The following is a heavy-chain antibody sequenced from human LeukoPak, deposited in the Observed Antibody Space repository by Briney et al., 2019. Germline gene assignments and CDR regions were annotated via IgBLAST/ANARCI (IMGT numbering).Heavy chain of an antibody. V-gene: IGHV1-3*01. J-gene: IGHJ4*02. CDR3: ARGEGRLVAAAGIAFDY. CDR2: INAGNGNT. D-gene: IGHD6-13*01. CDR1: GYTFTSYA. Sequence: GASVKVSCKASGYTFTSYAMHWVRQAPGQRLEWMGWINAGNGNTKYSQKFQGRVTITRDTSASTAYMELSSLRSEDTAVYYCARGEGRLVAAAGIAFDYWGQGTLVTVSS.